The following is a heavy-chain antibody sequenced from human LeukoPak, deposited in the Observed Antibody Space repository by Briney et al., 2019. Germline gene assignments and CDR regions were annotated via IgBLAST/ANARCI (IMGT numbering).Heavy chain of an antibody. CDR1: GGSFSGYY. V-gene: IGHV4-34*01. CDR3: ARVFRPVVCSSNSCLYTYFDY. Sequence: PSETLSLTCAVYGGSFSGYYWSWVRQPPGKGLKWIGEINHSGSTNYNPSRKSRVTISVDTSKNHFSLKLSSVTAADTAVYYCARVFRPVVCSSNSCLYTYFDYWGQGTLVTVSS. D-gene: IGHD2-2*01. J-gene: IGHJ4*02. CDR2: INHSGST.